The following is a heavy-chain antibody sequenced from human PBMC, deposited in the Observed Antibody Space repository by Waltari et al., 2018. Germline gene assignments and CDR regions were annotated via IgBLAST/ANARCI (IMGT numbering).Heavy chain of an antibody. CDR3: ATPFYNWDDPLHS. CDR1: GTSFSKSA. J-gene: IGHJ4*02. V-gene: IGHV3-23*04. D-gene: IGHD1-20*01. CDR2: ISVSDAT. Sequence: EVQLVESGGDLVRPGRSLRLPCPASGTSFSKSAINWVRLAPGTGLGWVSGISVSDATYYADSVKGRFTISRDTSKNTVFLQMNGLRAEDTAVYYCATPFYNWDDPLHSWGQGTLVTVSS.